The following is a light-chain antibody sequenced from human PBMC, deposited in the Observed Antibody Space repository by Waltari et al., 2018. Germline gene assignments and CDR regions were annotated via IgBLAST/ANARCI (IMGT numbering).Light chain of an antibody. CDR3: QQYRNLWT. CDR2: KAS. Sequence: DIQMTQYPSTLSESVGDRVTITCRASQSLCNWLAWYQQKPGKAPKVLIYKASTLESGVPSRFSGSGSGTEFTLTISSLQPDDFATYYCQQYRNLWTFGQGTKVEIK. V-gene: IGKV1-5*03. J-gene: IGKJ1*01. CDR1: QSLCNW.